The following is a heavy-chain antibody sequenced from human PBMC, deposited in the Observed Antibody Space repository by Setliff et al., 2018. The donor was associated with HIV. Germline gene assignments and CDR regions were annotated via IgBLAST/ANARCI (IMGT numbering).Heavy chain of an antibody. J-gene: IGHJ4*02. Sequence: SETMSLTCAVYSGALSGYSWSWIRQPPGKGLEWIGEIFHNGTIKYNPSLMSRVALSIDRSKSQISLTLTSLNTADTAVYYCGRGPRIVGASWAVIDYWGQGKPVTVSS. V-gene: IGHV4-34*01. D-gene: IGHD1-26*01. CDR1: SGALSGYS. CDR3: GRGPRIVGASWAVIDY. CDR2: IFHNGTI.